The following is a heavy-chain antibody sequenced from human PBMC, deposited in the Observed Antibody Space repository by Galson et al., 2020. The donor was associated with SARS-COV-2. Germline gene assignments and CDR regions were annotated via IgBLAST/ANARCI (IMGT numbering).Heavy chain of an antibody. CDR3: AREEGRSPWGRGYYYYGMDV. V-gene: IGHV4-61*02. CDR1: GGSISSGSYY. J-gene: IGHJ6*02. CDR2: IYTSGST. Sequence: SETLSLTCTVSGGSISSGSYYWSWIRQPAGKGLEWIGRIYTSGSTNYNPSLKSRVTISVDTSKNQFSLKLSSVTAADTAVYYCAREEGRSPWGRGYYYYGMDVWGQGTTVTVSS. D-gene: IGHD7-27*01.